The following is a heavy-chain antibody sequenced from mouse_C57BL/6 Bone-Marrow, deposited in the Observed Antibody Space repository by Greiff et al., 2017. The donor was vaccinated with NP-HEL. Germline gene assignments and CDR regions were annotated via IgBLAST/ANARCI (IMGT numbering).Heavy chain of an antibody. CDR3: ARPLYGNYGYYYAMDY. CDR1: GYTFTDYN. V-gene: IGHV1-18*01. Sequence: EVQLQQSGPELVKPGASVKIPCKASGYTFTDYNMDWVKQSHGKSLEWIGDINPNNGGTIYNQKFKGKATLTVDKSSSTAYMELRSLTSEDTAVYYCARPLYGNYGYYYAMDYWGQGTSVTVSS. J-gene: IGHJ4*01. D-gene: IGHD2-1*01. CDR2: INPNNGGT.